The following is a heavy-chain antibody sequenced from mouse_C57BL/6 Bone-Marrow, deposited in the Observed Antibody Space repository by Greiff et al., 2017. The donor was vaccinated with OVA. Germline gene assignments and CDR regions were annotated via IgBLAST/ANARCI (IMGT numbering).Heavy chain of an antibody. CDR3: AREGGIYYGNLYWYFDV. CDR2: IYPSDSET. D-gene: IGHD2-1*01. V-gene: IGHV1-61*01. CDR1: GYTFTSYW. J-gene: IGHJ1*03. Sequence: QVQLQQPGAELVRPGSSVKLSCKASGYTFTSYWMDWVKQRPGQGLEWIGNIYPSDSETHYNQKFKDKATLTVDKSSSTAYMQLSSLTSEDSAVYFCAREGGIYYGNLYWYFDVWGTGTTVTVSS.